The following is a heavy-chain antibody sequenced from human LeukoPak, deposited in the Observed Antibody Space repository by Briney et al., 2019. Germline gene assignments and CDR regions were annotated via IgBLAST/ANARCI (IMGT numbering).Heavy chain of an antibody. Sequence: SETLSLTCTVSGGSISSSSYYWGWIRQPPGKGLEWIGSIYYSGSTYYNPSLKSRVTISVDTSKNQFSLKLSSVTAADTAVYYCASSGNYDFWSGYFYYFDYWGQGTLVTVSS. D-gene: IGHD3-3*01. CDR1: GGSISSSSYY. J-gene: IGHJ4*02. CDR2: IYYSGST. CDR3: ASSGNYDFWSGYFYYFDY. V-gene: IGHV4-39*01.